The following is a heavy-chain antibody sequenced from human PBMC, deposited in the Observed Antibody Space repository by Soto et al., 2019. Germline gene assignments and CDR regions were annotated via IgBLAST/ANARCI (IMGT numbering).Heavy chain of an antibody. J-gene: IGHJ4*02. CDR3: ARGTNYGGNYNFDY. Sequence: EVQLVETGGGLIQPGGSLRLSCAASGFTVSSNYRSWVRQAPGKGLEWVSVIYSGGSTYYADSVKGRFTISRDNSKNTLYLQMKSLRAEDTAVYYCARGTNYGGNYNFDYWGQGTLVTVSS. V-gene: IGHV3-53*02. CDR2: IYSGGST. CDR1: GFTVSSNY. D-gene: IGHD4-17*01.